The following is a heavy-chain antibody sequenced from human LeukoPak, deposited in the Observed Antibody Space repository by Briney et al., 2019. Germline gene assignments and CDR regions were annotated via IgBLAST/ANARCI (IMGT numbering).Heavy chain of an antibody. V-gene: IGHV3-53*01. J-gene: IGHJ4*02. D-gene: IGHD6-6*01. CDR2: IYSGGST. Sequence: GGSLRLSCAASGFTVSSNYMSWVRQAPGKGLEWVSVIYSGGSTYYADSVKGRFTISRDNSKNTLYLQMNSLRAEDTAVYYCAKVGILGIAARPGGFDYWGQGTLVTVSS. CDR3: AKVGILGIAARPGGFDY. CDR1: GFTVSSNY.